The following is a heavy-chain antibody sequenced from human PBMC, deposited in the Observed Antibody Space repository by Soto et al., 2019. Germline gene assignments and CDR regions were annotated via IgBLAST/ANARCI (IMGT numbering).Heavy chain of an antibody. V-gene: IGHV4-30-4*01. J-gene: IGHJ3*02. CDR1: GGSINSDDYY. D-gene: IGHD3-22*01. CDR2: IYYTGST. CDR3: ATVPTYYYDRNGYANAFDK. Sequence: QVQLQESGPGLVKPSQTLSLTCSVSGGSINSDDYYWSWIRQPPGKGLEWIGYIYYTGSTFHNPSLKSRINISLGTSKNQFSLKLNSVTAADTAVYYCATVPTYYYDRNGYANAFDKWGQGTMVTVSS.